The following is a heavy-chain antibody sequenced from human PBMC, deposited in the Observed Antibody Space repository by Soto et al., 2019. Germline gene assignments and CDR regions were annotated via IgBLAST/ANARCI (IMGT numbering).Heavy chain of an antibody. D-gene: IGHD3-3*01. CDR1: GYSISSGYY. CDR3: ARGPSDYDFGRVYLFDY. Sequence: SDTLSLTCAVSGYSISSGYYWGWIRQPPGKGLEWIGSIYHIWSTYYNPSLKSGVPISVDTSKNQFSLKLSSVTAADTAVYYFARGPSDYDFGRVYLFDYGGQGPLVKSPQ. V-gene: IGHV4-38-2*01. CDR2: IYHIWST. J-gene: IGHJ4*02.